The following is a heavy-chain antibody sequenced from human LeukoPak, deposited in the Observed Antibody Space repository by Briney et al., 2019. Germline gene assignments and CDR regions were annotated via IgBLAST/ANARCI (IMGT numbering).Heavy chain of an antibody. Sequence: GGSLRLSCAASGFTFSSYGMHWVRQAPGKGLEWVAVISYDGSNKYYADSVKGRFTISRDNSKNTLYLQMNSLRADDTAVYYCARGFTTTHFDYWGQGTLVTVSS. CDR2: ISYDGSNK. CDR1: GFTFSSYG. V-gene: IGHV3-30*03. D-gene: IGHD3-22*01. J-gene: IGHJ4*02. CDR3: ARGFTTTHFDY.